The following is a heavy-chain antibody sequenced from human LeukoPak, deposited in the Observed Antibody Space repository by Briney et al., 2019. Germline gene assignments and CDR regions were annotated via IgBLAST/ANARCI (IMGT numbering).Heavy chain of an antibody. D-gene: IGHD6-19*01. Sequence: SETLSLTCTVSGGSISSSSYYWGWIRQPPGKGLEWIGSIYYSGSTYYNPSLKSRVTISVDTSKNQFSLKLSSVTAADTAVYYCASGRGASGRWGQGTLVTVSS. CDR3: ASGRGASGR. V-gene: IGHV4-39*01. CDR2: IYYSGST. CDR1: GGSISSSSYY. J-gene: IGHJ4*02.